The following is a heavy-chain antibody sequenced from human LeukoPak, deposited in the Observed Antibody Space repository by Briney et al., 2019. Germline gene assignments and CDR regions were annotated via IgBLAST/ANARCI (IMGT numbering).Heavy chain of an antibody. Sequence: PSETLSLTCTVSGGSISNYYWSWIRQPAGKGLEWIGRINTSGSTDYNPSLKSRVTMSVDTSKNQFSLKLSSLTAADTAVYYCARGARAYYDFWSGYYYYYYMDVWGKGTTVTVSS. V-gene: IGHV4-4*07. CDR2: INTSGST. CDR3: ARGARAYYDFWSGYYYYYYMDV. CDR1: GGSISNYY. D-gene: IGHD3-3*01. J-gene: IGHJ6*03.